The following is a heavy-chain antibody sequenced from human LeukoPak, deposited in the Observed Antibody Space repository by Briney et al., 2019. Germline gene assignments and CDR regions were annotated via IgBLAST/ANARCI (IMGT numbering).Heavy chain of an antibody. CDR2: IIPIFGTA. Sequence: GASVKVSCKASGYTFTGYYMHWVRQAPGQGLEWMGGIIPIFGTANYAQKFQGRVTITTDESTSTAYMELSSLRSEDTAVYYCATSPHPYCSSTSCYPGGTFDIWGQGTMVTVSS. D-gene: IGHD2-2*01. V-gene: IGHV1-69*05. CDR3: ATSPHPYCSSTSCYPGGTFDI. J-gene: IGHJ3*02. CDR1: GYTFTGYY.